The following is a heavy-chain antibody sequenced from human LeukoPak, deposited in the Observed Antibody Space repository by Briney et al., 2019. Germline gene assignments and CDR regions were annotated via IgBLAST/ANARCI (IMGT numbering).Heavy chain of an antibody. CDR3: ATASEY. Sequence: GGSLRLSCAASGFTFNYFWMHWVRQVPGKGLVWVSGINNDGTATYYADSVKGRFTISRDNAKNTVYLQMNGLRAEDTTVYYCATASEYWGQGALVTVSS. CDR1: GFTFNYFW. J-gene: IGHJ4*02. V-gene: IGHV3-74*01. CDR2: INNDGTAT.